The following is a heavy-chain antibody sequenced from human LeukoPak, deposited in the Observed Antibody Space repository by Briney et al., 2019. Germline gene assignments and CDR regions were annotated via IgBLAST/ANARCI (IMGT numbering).Heavy chain of an antibody. CDR1: GFTFSRYS. CDR2: MSSSSSYI. J-gene: IGHJ5*02. Sequence: GVSLRLSCAASGFTFSRYSMNWVRQAPGKGLEWVSSMSSSSSYIYYADSLRGRFTISRHNAKNSLYLQMNSLRAEDTAMYYCARARTTVTIGWFDPWSQGTLVTVSS. V-gene: IGHV3-21*01. CDR3: ARARTTVTIGWFDP. D-gene: IGHD4-17*01.